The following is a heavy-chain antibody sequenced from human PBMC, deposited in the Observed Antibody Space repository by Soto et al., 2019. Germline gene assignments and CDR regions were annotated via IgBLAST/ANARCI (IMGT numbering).Heavy chain of an antibody. Sequence: QVPLVESGGGLVKPGGSLRLSCAASGFTFSDHFMSWIRQAPGQGLEWVSYVSRSGSSIYYADSVKGRFTISRDNAKNSLYLQMNSLRAEDTAVYYCARVPKGVVVAANDYWGQGSLVTVS. V-gene: IGHV3-11*01. J-gene: IGHJ4*02. D-gene: IGHD2-15*01. CDR1: GFTFSDHF. CDR3: ARVPKGVVVAANDY. CDR2: VSRSGSSI.